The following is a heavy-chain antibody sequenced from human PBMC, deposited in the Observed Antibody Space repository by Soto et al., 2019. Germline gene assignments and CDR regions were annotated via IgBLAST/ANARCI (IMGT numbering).Heavy chain of an antibody. CDR1: GGSISSYY. CDR3: ARGYNSGYGFFDY. Sequence: SETLSLTCNVSGGSISSYYWSWIRQPPGKGLEWIGYVYYRGSTNYNPSLKSRVTILVDTSKNQFSLKLSSVTAADTAVYYCARGYNSGYGFFDYWGQGTLVTVSS. CDR2: VYYRGST. D-gene: IGHD5-18*01. J-gene: IGHJ4*02. V-gene: IGHV4-59*01.